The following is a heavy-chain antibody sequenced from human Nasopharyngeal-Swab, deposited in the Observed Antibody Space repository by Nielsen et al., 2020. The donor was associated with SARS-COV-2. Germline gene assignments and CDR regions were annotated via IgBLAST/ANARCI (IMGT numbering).Heavy chain of an antibody. CDR3: ARDGTGERGEMYGMDV. CDR2: IWYDGSNK. D-gene: IGHD7-27*01. V-gene: IGHV3-33*08. J-gene: IGHJ6*02. Sequence: GGSLRLSCAASEFTFSSYGMHWVRQAPGKGLEWVAVIWYDGSNKYYADSVKGRFTISRDNSKNTLYLQMNSLRAEDTAVYYCARDGTGERGEMYGMDVWGQGTTVTVSS. CDR1: EFTFSSYG.